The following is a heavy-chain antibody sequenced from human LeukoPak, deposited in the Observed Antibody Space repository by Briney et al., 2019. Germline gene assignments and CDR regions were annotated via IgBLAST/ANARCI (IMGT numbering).Heavy chain of an antibody. J-gene: IGHJ6*02. V-gene: IGHV1-8*02. CDR2: MNPNSGNT. CDR3: ARYLGVTGYYYYGMDV. D-gene: IGHD3-16*01. Sequence: ASVKVSCKASGGTFSSYAISWVRQATGQGLEWMGWMNPNSGNTGYAQKFQGRVTMTRNTSISTAYMELSSLRSEDTAVYYCARYLGVTGYYYYGMDVWGQGTTVTVSS. CDR1: GGTFSSYA.